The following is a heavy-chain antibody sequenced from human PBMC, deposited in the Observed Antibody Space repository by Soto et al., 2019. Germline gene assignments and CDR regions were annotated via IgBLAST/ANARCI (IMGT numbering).Heavy chain of an antibody. J-gene: IGHJ4*02. CDR2: ISSSSSYI. Sequence: GGSLRLSCAASGFTFSSYSMNWVRQAPGKGLEWVSSISSSSSYIYYADSVKGRFTISRDNAKNSLYLQMNSLRAEDTAVYYCARSTYYYDSSGYLLMGGGQGTLVTVSS. CDR3: ARSTYYYDSSGYLLMG. V-gene: IGHV3-21*01. CDR1: GFTFSSYS. D-gene: IGHD3-22*01.